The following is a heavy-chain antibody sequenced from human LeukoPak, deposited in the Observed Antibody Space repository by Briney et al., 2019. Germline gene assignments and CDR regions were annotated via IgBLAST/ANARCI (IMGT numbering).Heavy chain of an antibody. D-gene: IGHD3-10*01. CDR1: GDSVSNDFYY. J-gene: IGHJ4*02. Sequence: SETLSLTCTVSGDSVSNDFYYWGWIRQPPGKGLEWVARSSHRGNTWYNPSLESRVTISVDTSKNRFSLNFNSVTAADTALYWCARHNAPRRVGFDFWGQGILVTVSS. V-gene: IGHV4-39*01. CDR2: SSHRGNT. CDR3: ARHNAPRRVGFDF.